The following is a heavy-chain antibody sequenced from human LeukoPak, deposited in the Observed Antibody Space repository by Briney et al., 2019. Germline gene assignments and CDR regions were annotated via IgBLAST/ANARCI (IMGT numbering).Heavy chain of an antibody. CDR2: ISSSSSYI. D-gene: IGHD3-10*01. V-gene: IGHV3-21*01. CDR1: GFTFSSYS. Sequence: PGGSLRLSCAASGFTFSSYSMNWVRQAPGKGLEWVSSISSSSSYIYYADSVKGRFTISRDNAKNSLHLQMNSLRAEDTAVYYCARATGSGSYDYGMDVWGQGTTVTVSS. CDR3: ARATGSGSYDYGMDV. J-gene: IGHJ6*02.